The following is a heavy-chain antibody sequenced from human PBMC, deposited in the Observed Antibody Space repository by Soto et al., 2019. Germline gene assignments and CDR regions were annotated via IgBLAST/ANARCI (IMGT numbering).Heavy chain of an antibody. Sequence: ASVKVSCKASGYTFTNHDINWVRQAPGQGLEWMGWVSPNSGNTVYAQKFQDRVTMTRDTSISTAYMELSNLRFEDTAMYYCARGRFYSETSTWFAYLGQGTPVTVCS. J-gene: IGHJ5*01. D-gene: IGHD2-2*01. CDR1: GYTFTNHD. CDR2: VSPNSGNT. CDR3: ARGRFYSETSTWFAY. V-gene: IGHV1-8*01.